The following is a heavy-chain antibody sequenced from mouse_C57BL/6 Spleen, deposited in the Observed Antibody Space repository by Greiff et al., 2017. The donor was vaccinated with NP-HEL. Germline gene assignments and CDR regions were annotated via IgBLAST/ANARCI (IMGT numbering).Heavy chain of an antibody. CDR1: GYSFTGYY. CDR2: INPSTGGT. J-gene: IGHJ2*01. D-gene: IGHD3-2*01. V-gene: IGHV1-42*01. CDR3: ARTQTAHFDY. Sequence: EVKLQESGPELVKPGASVKISCTASGYSFTGYYMNWVKQSPEKSLEWIGEINPSTGGTTYNQKLKAKATLTVDKSSSTAYMHLKSLTSEDSAVYHCARTQTAHFDYWGQGTTLTVSS.